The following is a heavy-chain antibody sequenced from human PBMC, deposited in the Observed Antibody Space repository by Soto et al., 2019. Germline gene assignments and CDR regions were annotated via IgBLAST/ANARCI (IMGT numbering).Heavy chain of an antibody. CDR3: ARASYDSSTYYLDY. V-gene: IGHV4-30-4*01. CDR2: IYYSGST. J-gene: IGHJ4*02. D-gene: IGHD3-22*01. CDR1: GASISSGDYY. Sequence: PSETLSLTCTVSGASISSGDYYWTWIRQPPGKGLEWIGSIYYSGSTYYKPSLKSRVTKSVDTSNNQYSLKLSSVTAAYTSVYYCARASYDSSTYYLDYWGQGTLVTVSS.